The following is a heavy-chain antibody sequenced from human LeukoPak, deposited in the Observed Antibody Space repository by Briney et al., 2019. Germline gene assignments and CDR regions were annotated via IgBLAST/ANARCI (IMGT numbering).Heavy chain of an antibody. CDR2: INHSGST. J-gene: IGHJ5*02. CDR3: ARASHYGDYGTSYKNWFDP. D-gene: IGHD4-17*01. Sequence: SETLSLTCAVYGGSFSGYYWGWIRQPPGKGLEWIGEINHSGSTNYNPSLKSRVTISVDTSKNQFSLKLSSVTAADTAVYYCARASHYGDYGTSYKNWFDPWGQGTLVTVSS. CDR1: GGSFSGYY. V-gene: IGHV4-34*01.